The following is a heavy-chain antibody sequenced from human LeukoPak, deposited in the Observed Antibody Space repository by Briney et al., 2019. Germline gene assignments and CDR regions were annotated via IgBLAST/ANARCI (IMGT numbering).Heavy chain of an antibody. CDR2: IKQDGSEK. D-gene: IGHD1-1*01. CDR3: ARYTGTIPPYWYYYMDV. V-gene: IGHV3-7*01. Sequence: GGSLRLSCAASGFTFSSYEMSWVRQAPGKGLEWVANIKQDGSEKYYVDSVKGRFTISRDNAKNSLYLQMNSLRAEDTAVYYCARYTGTIPPYWYYYMDVWGKGTTVTVSS. CDR1: GFTFSSYE. J-gene: IGHJ6*03.